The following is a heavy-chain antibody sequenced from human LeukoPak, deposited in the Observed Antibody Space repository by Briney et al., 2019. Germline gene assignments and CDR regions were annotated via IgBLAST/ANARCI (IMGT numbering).Heavy chain of an antibody. CDR3: ARGPPESTSSDS. CDR1: VYTFSSYD. V-gene: IGHV1-8*01. D-gene: IGHD2-2*01. CDR2: MRPNNGNT. Sequence: ASAKVSCKASVYTFSSYDVNWVRQAAGQGLEWIGWMRPNNGNTGYAQKFQDRVTMTRDTSINTAYMELRSLTSEDTAVYYCARGPPESTSSDSWGQGTLVTISS. J-gene: IGHJ4*02.